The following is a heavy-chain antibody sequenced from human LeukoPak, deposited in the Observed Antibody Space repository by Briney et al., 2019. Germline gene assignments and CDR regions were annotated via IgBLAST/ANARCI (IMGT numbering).Heavy chain of an antibody. J-gene: IGHJ6*03. CDR1: GFTFSYYS. CDR2: ISSSTSTI. CDR3: LTRSLIAVSGNSYMDI. Sequence: PGGSLRLSCAAPGFTFSYYSMNWVRQAPGKGLEWVSYISSSTSTIYYADSVKGRFTISRDSSKNTLYLQMNSLRAEDTAVYFCLTRSLIAVSGNSYMDIWGKGTTVSVSS. D-gene: IGHD6-19*01. V-gene: IGHV3-48*01.